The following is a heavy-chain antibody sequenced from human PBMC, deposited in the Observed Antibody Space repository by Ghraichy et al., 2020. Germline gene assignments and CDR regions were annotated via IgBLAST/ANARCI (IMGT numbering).Heavy chain of an antibody. CDR2: IYYSGST. J-gene: IGHJ6*02. V-gene: IGHV4-39*01. Sequence: SETLSLTCTVSGGSISSSSYYWGWIRQPPGKGLEWIGSIYYSGSTYYNPSLKSRVTISVDTSKNQFSLKLSSVTAADTAVYYCASPSSGWGGVEKYGMDVWGQGTTVTVSS. CDR3: ASPSSGWGGVEKYGMDV. D-gene: IGHD6-19*01. CDR1: GGSISSSSYY.